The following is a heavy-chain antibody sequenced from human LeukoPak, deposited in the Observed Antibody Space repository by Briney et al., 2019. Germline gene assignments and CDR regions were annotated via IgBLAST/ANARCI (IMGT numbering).Heavy chain of an antibody. CDR3: ARLVVADYFYYLDV. CDR1: GYSFTRYG. CDR2: INTNTGKP. D-gene: IGHD3-16*02. V-gene: IGHV7-4-1*02. J-gene: IGHJ6*02. Sequence: GASAKVSCKASGYSFTRYGVNWVRQAPGQGLEWMGWINTNTGKPTYDQGFTGRFVFSLDTSVSTAYLEISSLKAEDSAVYYCARLVVADYFYYLDVWGQGTTVTVSS.